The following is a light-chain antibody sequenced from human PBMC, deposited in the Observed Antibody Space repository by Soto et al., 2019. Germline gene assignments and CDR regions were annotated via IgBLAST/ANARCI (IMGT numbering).Light chain of an antibody. V-gene: IGKV3-11*01. CDR3: QQRSNCHSGVT. Sequence: EIVLTQSPATLSLSPGERATLSCRASQSVSSYLAWYQQKTGQAPRLLIYDASNRATGIPARFSGSGSGTDFTLTINSLETEDVAVYYCQQRSNCHSGVTFGQGTRLEIK. CDR1: QSVSSY. J-gene: IGKJ5*01. CDR2: DAS.